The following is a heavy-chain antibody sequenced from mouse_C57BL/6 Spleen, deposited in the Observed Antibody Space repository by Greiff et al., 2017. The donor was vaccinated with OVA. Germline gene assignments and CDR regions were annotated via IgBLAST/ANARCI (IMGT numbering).Heavy chain of an antibody. CDR1: GFNIKDDY. CDR2: IDPENGDT. V-gene: IGHV14-4*01. CDR3: TKTAAQATDY. J-gene: IGHJ2*01. D-gene: IGHD3-2*02. Sequence: VQLQQSGAELVRPGASVKLSCTASGFNIKDDYMHWVKQRPEQGLEWIGWIDPENGDTEYASKFQGKATITADTSSNTAYLQLSSLTSEDTAVYYCTKTAAQATDYWGQGTTLTVSS.